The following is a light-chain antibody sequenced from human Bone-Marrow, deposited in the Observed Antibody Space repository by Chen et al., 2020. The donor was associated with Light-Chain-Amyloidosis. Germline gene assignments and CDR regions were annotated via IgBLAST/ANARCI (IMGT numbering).Light chain of an antibody. CDR3: QSYDSTNRV. CDR1: GGSIASNY. J-gene: IGLJ3*02. V-gene: IGLV6-57*03. CDR2: DDN. Sequence: NFMLTQPHSVSESPGKTVIISCTRSGGSIASNYVQWYQQRPGSAPTTVIYDDNQRPSGVPDRFSGSIDSYSNSASLTISGLKTEDEADYYCQSYDSTNRVFGGGTKLTVL.